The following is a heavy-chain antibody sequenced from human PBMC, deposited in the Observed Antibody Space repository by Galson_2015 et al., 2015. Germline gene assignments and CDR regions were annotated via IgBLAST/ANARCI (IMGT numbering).Heavy chain of an antibody. J-gene: IGHJ4*02. CDR1: GFTFSSYA. CDR3: AKDRYASGSASESFDY. Sequence: SLRLSCAASGFTFSSYAMSWVRQAPGRGLEWVSGISGSGGSTFYADSVKGRFTISRDYSKNTLYLQMNSLRAEDTAVYYCAKDRYASGSASESFDYWCQGTLVTVSS. D-gene: IGHD3-10*01. V-gene: IGHV3-23*01. CDR2: ISGSGGST.